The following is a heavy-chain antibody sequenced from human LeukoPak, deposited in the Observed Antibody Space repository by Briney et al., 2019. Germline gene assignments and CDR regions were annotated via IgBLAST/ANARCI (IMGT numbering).Heavy chain of an antibody. CDR3: ARESDWNYLFDY. Sequence: ASVKVSFKASGYTFTGYSVHWVRQAPGQGLEWMGWINPSTGGTTYSQKFQGRVTMTRDTSISTAYMELNRLRSDDTAVYYCARESDWNYLFDYWGQGTLVTASS. V-gene: IGHV1-2*02. J-gene: IGHJ4*02. D-gene: IGHD1-7*01. CDR2: INPSTGGT. CDR1: GYTFTGYS.